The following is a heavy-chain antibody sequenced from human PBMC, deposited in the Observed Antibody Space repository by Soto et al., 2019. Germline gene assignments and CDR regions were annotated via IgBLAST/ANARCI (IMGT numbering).Heavy chain of an antibody. CDR1: GFTFSSYS. CDR3: AKTALSYAGEFDN. CDR2: ISGRDDST. V-gene: IGHV3-23*01. Sequence: EVQLSESGGGLVQPGGSLRLSCAASGFTFSSYSMGWVRQAPGKGLEWVSAISGRDDSTYHADSVRGRLTISRDNSKNTLYLQMRTLRAEDTAIYYCAKTALSYAGEFDNWGQGTLVTVSS. D-gene: IGHD2-21*01. J-gene: IGHJ4*02.